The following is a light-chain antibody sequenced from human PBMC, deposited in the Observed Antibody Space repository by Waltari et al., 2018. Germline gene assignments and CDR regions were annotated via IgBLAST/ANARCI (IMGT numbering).Light chain of an antibody. J-gene: IGKJ3*01. Sequence: EIVLTQSPGTLSLSLGARATLSCRASQSVSSTYIAWYQHKPGQPPRLLIYGASTRGTGIPDRFSGSGSGTDFTLTISRLEPEDFAVYYCQHYGSSPGFAFGPGTKVDI. V-gene: IGKV3-20*01. CDR3: QHYGSSPGFA. CDR2: GAS. CDR1: QSVSSTY.